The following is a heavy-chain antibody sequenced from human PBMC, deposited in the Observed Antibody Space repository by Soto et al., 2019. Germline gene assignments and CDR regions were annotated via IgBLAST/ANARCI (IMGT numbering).Heavy chain of an antibody. CDR2: IYWDDDK. J-gene: IGHJ4*02. D-gene: IGHD3-10*01. V-gene: IGHV2-5*02. Sequence: QITLRESGPTLVKPTQTLTLTCSFSGFSLSTSEVAVGWIRQPPGKALEWLALIYWDDDKRYSPSLKGRLTITKDTSKNQVFLTMTNMDPVDTATYYCAHRGGYGSGTYYHYFDYWGQGALVTVSS. CDR1: GFSLSTSEVA. CDR3: AHRGGYGSGTYYHYFDY.